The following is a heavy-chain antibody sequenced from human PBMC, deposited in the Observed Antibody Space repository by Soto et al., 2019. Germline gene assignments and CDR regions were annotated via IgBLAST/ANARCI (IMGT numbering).Heavy chain of an antibody. CDR3: ARDKRPEGFDL. V-gene: IGHV3-30*03. CDR1: GFNFSSYG. Sequence: GSLRLSCTASGFNFSSYGLHWVRQAPGRGLEWVAVISYDGSHKLSADSVKGRFTISRDNSKNTLFLQMNTLRSEDTAVYYCARDKRPEGFDLWGQGTMVTVSS. J-gene: IGHJ3*01. CDR2: ISYDGSHK.